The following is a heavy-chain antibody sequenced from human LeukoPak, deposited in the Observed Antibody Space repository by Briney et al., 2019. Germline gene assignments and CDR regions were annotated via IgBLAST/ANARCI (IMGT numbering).Heavy chain of an antibody. Sequence: SETLSLTCAVYGGSFSGYYWSWIRQPPGKGLEWIGEINHSGSTNYNPSLKSRVTISVDTYKNHFSLKLSSVTAADTAVYYCARIQTTVTNLYYYYYGMDFWGKGTTVTVSS. CDR3: ARIQTTVTNLYYYYYGMDF. J-gene: IGHJ6*04. CDR2: INHSGST. V-gene: IGHV4-34*01. CDR1: GGSFSGYY. D-gene: IGHD4-17*01.